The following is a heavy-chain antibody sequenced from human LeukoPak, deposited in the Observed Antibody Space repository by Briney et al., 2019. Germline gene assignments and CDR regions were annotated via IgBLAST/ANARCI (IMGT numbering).Heavy chain of an antibody. D-gene: IGHD1-26*01. J-gene: IGHJ4*02. CDR2: INHSGGT. CDR1: GDSIRSNKW. CDR3: ARGAIVGATFPDY. V-gene: IGHV4-4*02. Sequence: PSGTLSLTCAVSGDSIRSNKWWSWVRQPPGKGLEWIGEINHSGGTNYSPSLKSRVTISVDKSKNQFSLNLNSVTAADTAVYYCARGAIVGATFPDYWGQGTLVTVSS.